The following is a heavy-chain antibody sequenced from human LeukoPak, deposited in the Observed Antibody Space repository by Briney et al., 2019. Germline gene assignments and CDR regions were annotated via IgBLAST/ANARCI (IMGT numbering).Heavy chain of an antibody. Sequence: ASVKVSCKASGYSFTSYDVNWVRQATGQGLEWMGRINPHTGDTAYAQNFQGRVTITSNTSVTTAYMELSSLTSEDTAVYYRARAQRWLKWFDPWGQGTLVTVSS. CDR1: GYSFTSYD. CDR2: INPHTGDT. D-gene: IGHD6-19*01. CDR3: ARAQRWLKWFDP. J-gene: IGHJ5*02. V-gene: IGHV1-8*03.